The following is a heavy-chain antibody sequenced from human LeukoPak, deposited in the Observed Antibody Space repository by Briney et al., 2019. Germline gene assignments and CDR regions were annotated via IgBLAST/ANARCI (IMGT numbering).Heavy chain of an antibody. D-gene: IGHD3-22*01. CDR1: GGSISSGGYY. CDR2: IFYSGST. CDR3: ARAVIWVYFDY. J-gene: IGHJ4*02. V-gene: IGHV4-31*03. Sequence: SETLSLTCTVSGGSISSGGYYWSWISQHPGKGLEWIGSIFYSGSTYYNPSLKSRVTISVDTTKNQFSLKLSSVTAADTAVYYCARAVIWVYFDYWGQGTLVTVSS.